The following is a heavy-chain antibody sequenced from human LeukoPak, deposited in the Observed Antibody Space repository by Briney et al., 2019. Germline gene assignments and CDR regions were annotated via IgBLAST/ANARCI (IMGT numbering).Heavy chain of an antibody. D-gene: IGHD3-10*01. J-gene: IGHJ3*02. V-gene: IGHV4-59*01. Sequence: SETLSLTCTVSGGSHSNYYWSWIRQPPGKGLEWLGFLYNIGSTNYNPSLRGRVTISVDKPKNQLSLKLSSVTAADTAVYYCARSELLWFGELLNDAFDIGGQGTMVTVSS. CDR1: GGSHSNYY. CDR2: LYNIGST. CDR3: ARSELLWFGELLNDAFDI.